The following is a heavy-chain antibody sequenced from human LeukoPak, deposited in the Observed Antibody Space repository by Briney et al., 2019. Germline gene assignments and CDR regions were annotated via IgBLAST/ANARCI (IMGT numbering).Heavy chain of an antibody. V-gene: IGHV3-53*01. CDR3: ARVGTAVTTYGVDV. J-gene: IGHJ6*02. CDR1: GFTLSTYY. D-gene: IGHD4-17*01. CDR2: IYSGGNT. Sequence: GGSLRLSCSATGFTLSTYYINWVRQAPGKGLEWVSVIYSGGNTYYADSVKGRFTISRDNSKNSLYLQMNSLRAEDTALFYCARVGTAVTTYGVDVWGQGTTVTVSS.